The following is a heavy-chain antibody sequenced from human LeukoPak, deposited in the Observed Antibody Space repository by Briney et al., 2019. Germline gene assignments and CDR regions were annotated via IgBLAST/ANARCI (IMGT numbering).Heavy chain of an antibody. CDR1: GCTFTSYD. CDR2: MNPNSGNT. D-gene: IGHD3-22*01. Sequence: ASVKVSCKASGCTFTSYDINWVRQATGQGLEWMGWMNPNSGNTGYAQKFQGRVTMTRNTSISTAYMELSSLRSEDTAVYYCARGGYDSSGYLYYFDYWGQGTLVTVSS. V-gene: IGHV1-8*01. CDR3: ARGGYDSSGYLYYFDY. J-gene: IGHJ4*02.